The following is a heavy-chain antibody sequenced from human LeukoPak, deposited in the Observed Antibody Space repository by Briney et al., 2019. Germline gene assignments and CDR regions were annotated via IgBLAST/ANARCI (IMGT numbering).Heavy chain of an antibody. Sequence: ASVKVSCRASGYTFTTYHINWVRQATGQGLEWMGWMNPNSGHTGYAQKFQGRVTITRNTSISTAYMEMSSLRSEDTAVYYCARVVAVADTAKPDYWGQGTLVTVSS. CDR1: GYTFTTYH. CDR3: ARVVAVADTAKPDY. V-gene: IGHV1-8*03. D-gene: IGHD6-19*01. J-gene: IGHJ4*02. CDR2: MNPNSGHT.